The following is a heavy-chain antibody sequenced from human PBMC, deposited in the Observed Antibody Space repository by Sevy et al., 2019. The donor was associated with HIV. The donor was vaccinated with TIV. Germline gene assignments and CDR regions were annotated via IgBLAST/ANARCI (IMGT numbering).Heavy chain of an antibody. V-gene: IGHV3-30-3*01. CDR3: AKVLTLYCSGGSCYGDYYYYYGMDV. D-gene: IGHD2-15*01. J-gene: IGHJ6*02. CDR1: GFTFSSYA. CDR2: ISYDGSNK. Sequence: GGSLRLSCAASGFTFSSYAMHWVRQAPGKGLEWVAVISYDGSNKYYADSVKGRFTISRDNSKNTLYLQMNSLRAEDTAVYYCAKVLTLYCSGGSCYGDYYYYYGMDVWGQGTTVTVSS.